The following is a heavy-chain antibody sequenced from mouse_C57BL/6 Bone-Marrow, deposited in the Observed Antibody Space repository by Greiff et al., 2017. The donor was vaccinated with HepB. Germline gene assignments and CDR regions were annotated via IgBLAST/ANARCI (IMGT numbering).Heavy chain of an antibody. D-gene: IGHD3-2*02. CDR1: GYTFTSYW. CDR2: IDPSDSYT. CDR3: ARGAQAYYFDY. J-gene: IGHJ2*01. Sequence: VQLQQPGAELVRPGTSVKLSCKASGYTFTSYWMHWVKQRPGQGLEWIGVIDPSDSYTNYNQKFKGKATLTVDTSSSTAYMQLSSLTSEDSAVYYCARGAQAYYFDYWGQGTTLTVSS. V-gene: IGHV1-59*01.